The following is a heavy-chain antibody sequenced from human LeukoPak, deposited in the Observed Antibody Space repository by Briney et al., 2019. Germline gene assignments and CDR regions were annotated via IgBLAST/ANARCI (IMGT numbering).Heavy chain of an antibody. CDR3: ARGDGETPDY. V-gene: IGHV1-2*04. CDR2: INPNSGGT. D-gene: IGHD3-10*01. Sequence: ASVKVSCKASGYSFTGYYMHWVRQAPGQGLEWMGWINPNSGGTNYAQKFQDWVTMTRDTSISTAYMELSRVRSDDTAVYYCARGDGETPDYWGRGTLVTVSS. CDR1: GYSFTGYY. J-gene: IGHJ4*02.